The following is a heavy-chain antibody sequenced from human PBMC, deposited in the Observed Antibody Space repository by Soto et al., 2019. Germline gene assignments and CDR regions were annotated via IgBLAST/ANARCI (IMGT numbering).Heavy chain of an antibody. J-gene: IGHJ6*02. D-gene: IGHD2-15*01. CDR3: ARAGCDGGSCCTLVGLRYGMDV. V-gene: IGHV3-30-3*01. CDR1: GFTFSSYA. CDR2: ISYDGNNK. Sequence: QVQLVESGGGVVQPGRSLRLSCAASGFTFSSYAMYWVRQAPGKGLEWVAVISYDGNNKYYADSVKGRFTISRDNSKNTLYLQMNSVRAEDMAVYYCARAGCDGGSCCTLVGLRYGMDVWGQGTTVTVSS.